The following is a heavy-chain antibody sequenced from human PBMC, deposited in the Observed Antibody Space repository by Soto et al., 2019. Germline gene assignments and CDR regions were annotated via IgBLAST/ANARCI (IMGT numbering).Heavy chain of an antibody. CDR1: GFSLSNAKMG. V-gene: IGHV2-26*01. J-gene: IGHJ4*02. CDR3: ARTVDTTMVFSRFDY. Sequence: QVTLKESGPVLVKPTETLTLTCTVSGFSLSNAKMGVSWIRQPPGKALEWLAHIFSNDEKSYTTSLKSRLTVSKDTSKSQVVLTMTNIDPVDTATYYCARTVDTTMVFSRFDYWGQGTLVTVSS. D-gene: IGHD5-18*01. CDR2: IFSNDEK.